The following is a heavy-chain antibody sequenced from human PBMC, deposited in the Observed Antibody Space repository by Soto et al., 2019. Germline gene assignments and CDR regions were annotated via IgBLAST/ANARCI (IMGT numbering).Heavy chain of an antibody. Sequence: SETLSLTCTVSGGSISSYYWSWIRQPPGKGLEWIGDIYYSGSTNYNPSLKSRVTISVDTSKNQFSLKLSSVTAADTAVYYCARAQLQHYYYYYGMDVWGQGTTVTVSS. CDR3: ARAQLQHYYYYYGMDV. D-gene: IGHD2-2*01. CDR2: IYYSGST. V-gene: IGHV4-59*01. CDR1: GGSISSYY. J-gene: IGHJ6*02.